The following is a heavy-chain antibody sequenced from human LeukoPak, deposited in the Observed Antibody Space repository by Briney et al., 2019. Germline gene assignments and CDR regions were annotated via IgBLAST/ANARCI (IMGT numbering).Heavy chain of an antibody. CDR1: GGTFSSYA. J-gene: IGHJ3*02. Sequence: GASVKVSCKASGGTFSSYAISWVRQAPGQGLEWMGGIIPIFGTANYAQKFQGRVTITADKSTSTAYMELSSLRSEDTAVYYCARQTTMVRGVLDAFDIWGQGTMVTVSS. V-gene: IGHV1-69*06. D-gene: IGHD3-10*01. CDR3: ARQTTMVRGVLDAFDI. CDR2: IIPIFGTA.